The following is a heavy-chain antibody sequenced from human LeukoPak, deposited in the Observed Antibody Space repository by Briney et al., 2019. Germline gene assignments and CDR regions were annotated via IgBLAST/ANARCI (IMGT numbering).Heavy chain of an antibody. CDR1: GGSLIPYY. V-gene: IGHV4-59*08. CDR3: ARLSRTVTTDAFHI. Sequence: SETLSLTCSVSGGSLIPYYWSWIRQPPGKGVEWIGYIFYTGSTNYNPSLQSRVTISIETSKNQFSLRLSSVTAADTAVYYCARLSRTVTTDAFHIWGQGTMVTVPS. D-gene: IGHD4-17*01. J-gene: IGHJ3*02. CDR2: IFYTGST.